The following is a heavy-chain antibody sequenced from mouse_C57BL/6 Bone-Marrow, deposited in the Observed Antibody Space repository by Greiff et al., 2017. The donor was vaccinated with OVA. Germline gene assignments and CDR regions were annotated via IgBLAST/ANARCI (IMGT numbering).Heavy chain of an antibody. CDR3: AKKGYSNPWFAY. Sequence: VKLQQPGAELVRPGTSVKLSCKASGYTFTSYWMHWVKQRPGQGLEWIGVIDPSDSYTNYNQKFKGKATLTVDTSSSTAYMQLSSLTSEDSAVYYCAKKGYSNPWFAYWGQGTLVTVSA. CDR1: GYTFTSYW. V-gene: IGHV1-59*01. J-gene: IGHJ3*01. D-gene: IGHD2-5*01. CDR2: IDPSDSYT.